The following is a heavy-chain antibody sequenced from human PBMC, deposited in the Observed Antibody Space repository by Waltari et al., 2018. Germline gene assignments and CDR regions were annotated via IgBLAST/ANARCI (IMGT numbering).Heavy chain of an antibody. CDR1: GGTFSSYA. D-gene: IGHD6-13*01. CDR3: ARGAAAAGPAYYFDY. CDR2: ISPILGIA. J-gene: IGHJ4*02. Sequence: QVQLVQSGAEVKKPGSSVKVSCKASGGTFSSYAISWVRQAPGQGLEWMGGISPILGIANYAQKFQGRVTITADESTSTAYMELSSLRSEDTAVYYCARGAAAAGPAYYFDYWGQGTLVTVSS. V-gene: IGHV1-69*04.